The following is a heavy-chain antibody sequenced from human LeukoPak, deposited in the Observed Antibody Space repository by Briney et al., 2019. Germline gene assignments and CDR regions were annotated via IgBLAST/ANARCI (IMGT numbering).Heavy chain of an antibody. CDR3: ARYFWSGYDHYNGFDP. Sequence: SETLSLTCTVSGGSISSSSYYWGWIRQPPGKGLEWIGNIYHSGSIYYNPSLKSRVTISVDTTKDQFSLKLSSVTAADTAVYYCARYFWSGYDHYNGFDPWGQGTLVTVSS. V-gene: IGHV4-39*01. D-gene: IGHD3-3*01. CDR2: IYHSGSI. J-gene: IGHJ5*02. CDR1: GGSISSSSYY.